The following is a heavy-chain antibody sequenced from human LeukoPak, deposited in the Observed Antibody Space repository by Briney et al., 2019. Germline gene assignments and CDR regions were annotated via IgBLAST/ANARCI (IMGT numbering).Heavy chain of an antibody. CDR1: GYSFTSYW. CDR2: IYPSDSHT. J-gene: IGHJ4*02. D-gene: IGHD3-16*01. CDR3: ARHELGVSGFSYYFDY. V-gene: IGHV5-51*01. Sequence: HGESLKISCKGSGYSFTSYWIAWVRQVPGKGLEWMGIIYPSDSHTRYSRSFQGQVTISADKSINTAYLHWNSLKASDTAMYYCARHELGVSGFSYYFDYWGQGTLVTVSS.